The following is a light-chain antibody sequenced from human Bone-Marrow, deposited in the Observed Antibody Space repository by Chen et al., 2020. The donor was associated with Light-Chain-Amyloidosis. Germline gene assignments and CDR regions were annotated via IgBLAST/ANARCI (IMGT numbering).Light chain of an antibody. CDR3: AAWDGSLSGYI. CDR1: SSNIGMNS. V-gene: IGLV1-47*01. Sequence: QSVLTQPPSASGTPGQRVTISCSGASSNIGMNSVYWYQHFPGAAPILLIHRNNQRPSGVPARFSASESGTSAFLAISGLRTEDEADYYCAAWDGSLSGYIFGTGTKVIVL. J-gene: IGLJ1*01. CDR2: RNN.